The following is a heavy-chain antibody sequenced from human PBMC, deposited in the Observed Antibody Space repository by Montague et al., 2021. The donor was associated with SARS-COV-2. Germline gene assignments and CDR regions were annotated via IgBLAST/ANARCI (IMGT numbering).Heavy chain of an antibody. CDR1: GFRFDYHA. V-gene: IGHV3-9*01. Sequence: SLRFSCAASGFRFDYHAMQWVRQVPGKGLEWVAGISWNSERIGHADFVKGRFTISRDNTKNTLFLQMNSLRLEDSAFYYCAKDPGYTGYEGYFDSWGQGILVTVSS. CDR2: ISWNSERI. D-gene: IGHD5-12*01. CDR3: AKDPGYTGYEGYFDS. J-gene: IGHJ4*02.